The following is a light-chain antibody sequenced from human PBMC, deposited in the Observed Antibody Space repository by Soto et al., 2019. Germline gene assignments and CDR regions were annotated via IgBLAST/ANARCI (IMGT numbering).Light chain of an antibody. J-gene: IGLJ1*01. Sequence: QSALTQPASVSGSPGQSIAISCTGTSTDVGGFNSVSWYQQHPGKAPNLMIYDVSYRPSGVCDRFPGSKSGSTASLTISGLQAEDEADYYCSSYTSSSTYVFGTGTKLTVL. CDR3: SSYTSSSTYV. V-gene: IGLV2-14*01. CDR2: DVS. CDR1: STDVGGFNS.